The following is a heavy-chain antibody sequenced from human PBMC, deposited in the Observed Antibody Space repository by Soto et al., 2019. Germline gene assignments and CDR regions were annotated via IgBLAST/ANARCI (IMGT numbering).Heavy chain of an antibody. CDR2: IYYNGST. Sequence: SETLSLTCTVSGLTISSASYYWSWIRQHPGKGLEWVGNIYYNGSTYYSPSLKSRVTLWVDTSKNQFSLRLASVTAADTAVYYCARYRISGSWSKFDYWGQGPLVTVPP. J-gene: IGHJ4*02. D-gene: IGHD6-13*01. CDR1: GLTISSASYY. CDR3: ARYRISGSWSKFDY. V-gene: IGHV4-31*03.